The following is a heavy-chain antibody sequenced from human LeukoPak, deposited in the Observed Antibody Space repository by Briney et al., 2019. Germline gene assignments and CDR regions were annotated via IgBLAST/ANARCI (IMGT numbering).Heavy chain of an antibody. CDR1: GGTFSSYA. D-gene: IGHD3-10*01. V-gene: IGHV1-69*13. CDR3: ARGYYYGSGSYYNRGLVDY. Sequence: SVKVSCKASGGTFSSYAISWVRQAPGQGLEWMGGIIPIFGTANYAQKFQGRVTITADESTSTAYMELSSLRSEDTAVYYCARGYYYGSGSYYNRGLVDYWGQGTLVTVSS. J-gene: IGHJ4*02. CDR2: IIPIFGTA.